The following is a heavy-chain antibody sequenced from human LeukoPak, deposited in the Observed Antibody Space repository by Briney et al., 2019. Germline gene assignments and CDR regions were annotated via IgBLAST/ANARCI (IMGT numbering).Heavy chain of an antibody. CDR2: IWSDASNT. CDR3: AKDAERGFDYSNSLNY. V-gene: IGHV3-33*06. Sequence: PGRSLRLSCETSGFTFSHYGMHWVRQAPGAGLEWVAVIWSDASNTYYADSVKGRFTISRDNSRNTLYLQISSLRAEDTAVYYCAKDAERGFDYSNSLNYWGQGTLVTVSS. CDR1: GFTFSHYG. D-gene: IGHD4-11*01. J-gene: IGHJ4*02.